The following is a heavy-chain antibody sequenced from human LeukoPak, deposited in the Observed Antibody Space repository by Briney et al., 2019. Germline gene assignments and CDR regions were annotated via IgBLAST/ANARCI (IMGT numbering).Heavy chain of an antibody. J-gene: IGHJ4*02. CDR2: IGAGGTFT. Sequence: PGGSLRLSCTASGFTFSSYAMNWVRQAPGKGLEWVSGIGAGGTFTYYADSVKGRFTIFRDNSRNTLYLQMNSLRAEDTAVYYCARISSDSISYYDHWGQGTLVTVSS. CDR3: ARISSDSISYYDH. V-gene: IGHV3-23*01. CDR1: GFTFSSYA. D-gene: IGHD3-22*01.